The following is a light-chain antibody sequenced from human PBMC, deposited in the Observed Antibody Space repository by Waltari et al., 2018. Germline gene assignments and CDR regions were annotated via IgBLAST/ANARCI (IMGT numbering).Light chain of an antibody. V-gene: IGKV1-5*03. Sequence: DIQMTQSPSTLSASVGDRVTIPCRASPSISNWLAWYQQKPGKAPKVLIYKASTLESGVPSRFSGSGSGTEFTLTISSLQPDDFATYYCQQYNSYSLLTFGGGTKVEIK. J-gene: IGKJ4*01. CDR2: KAS. CDR1: PSISNW. CDR3: QQYNSYSLLT.